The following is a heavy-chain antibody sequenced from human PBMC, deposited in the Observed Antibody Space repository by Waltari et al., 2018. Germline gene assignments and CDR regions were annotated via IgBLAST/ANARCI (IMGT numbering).Heavy chain of an antibody. D-gene: IGHD1-26*01. CDR1: GFTFSTYW. CDR3: ARDLGGSGSD. Sequence: EVQLVESGGGLLQQGGSLRLSCAAPGFTFSTYWLHWVRQVPGKGLVGVSRIYTHGSRTDYADSVKGRFTISRDNAKNTLYLQMNSLRVEDTALYYCARDLGGSGSDWGQGTLVTVSS. CDR2: IYTHGSRT. V-gene: IGHV3-74*01. J-gene: IGHJ4*02.